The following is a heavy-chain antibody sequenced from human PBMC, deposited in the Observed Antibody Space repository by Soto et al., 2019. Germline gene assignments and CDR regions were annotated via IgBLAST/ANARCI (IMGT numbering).Heavy chain of an antibody. CDR2: ISAYNGNT. Sequence: ASVKVSCKASGYTFTSYGISWVRQAPGQGLEWMGWISAYNGNTKYAKKLQGRVTMTTDTSTRTAYMELRSLRSDDTAVYYCARDLDDYVWGSYPSNDSFDICGEGTMVTVS. CDR1: GYTFTSYG. J-gene: IGHJ3*02. V-gene: IGHV1-18*01. CDR3: ARDLDDYVWGSYPSNDSFDI. D-gene: IGHD3-16*02.